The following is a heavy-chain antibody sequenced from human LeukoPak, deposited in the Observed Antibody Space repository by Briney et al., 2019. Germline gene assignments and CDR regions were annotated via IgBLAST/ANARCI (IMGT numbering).Heavy chain of an antibody. J-gene: IGHJ2*01. Sequence: VGSLRLSCAASGFTVSSYYMSWVRQAPGKGLEWVSVIYIGGRTYYADSVTGRFIISRDNSKNTLYLQMNSLRAEDTAVYYCARCLGGDYVADTYWYFDLWGRGTLVTVSS. V-gene: IGHV3-53*01. D-gene: IGHD4-17*01. CDR1: GFTVSSYY. CDR2: IYIGGRT. CDR3: ARCLGGDYVADTYWYFDL.